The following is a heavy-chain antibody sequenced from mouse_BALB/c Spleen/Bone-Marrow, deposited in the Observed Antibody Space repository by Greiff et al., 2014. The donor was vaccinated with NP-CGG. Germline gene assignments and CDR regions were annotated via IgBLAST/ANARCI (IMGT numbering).Heavy chain of an antibody. CDR2: INSNGGST. J-gene: IGHJ2*01. CDR1: GFTFSSYG. Sequence: EVQRVESWGGLVQPGGSLKLSCAASGFTFSSYGMSWVRQTPDKRLELVASINSNGGSTYYPDSVKGRFTISRDNAKNTLSLQMSSLKSEDTAMYYCARGNYGNYVDYFDYWGQGTTLTVSS. D-gene: IGHD2-1*01. CDR3: ARGNYGNYVDYFDY. V-gene: IGHV5-6-3*01.